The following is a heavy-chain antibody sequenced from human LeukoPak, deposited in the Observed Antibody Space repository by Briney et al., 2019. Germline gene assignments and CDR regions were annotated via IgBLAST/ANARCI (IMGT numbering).Heavy chain of an antibody. CDR2: IYTSGST. CDR1: GYSISSNYY. D-gene: IGHD5-18*01. CDR3: ASTPERYSYGTGDMDY. J-gene: IGHJ4*02. Sequence: PSETLSLTCAVSGYSISSNYYWSWIRQPAGKGLEWIGRIYTSGSTNYNPSLKSRVTISVDTSKNQFSLKLSSVTAADTAVYYCASTPERYSYGTGDMDYWGQGTLVTASS. V-gene: IGHV4-61*02.